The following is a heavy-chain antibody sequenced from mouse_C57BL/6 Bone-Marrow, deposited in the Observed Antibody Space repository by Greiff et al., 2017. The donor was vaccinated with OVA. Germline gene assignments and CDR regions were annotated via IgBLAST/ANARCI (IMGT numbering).Heavy chain of an antibody. CDR2: ILPGSGST. CDR1: GYTFTGYW. CDR3: ARGRVLWGGYHYVYAMDY. J-gene: IGHJ4*01. V-gene: IGHV1-9*01. Sequence: QVQLQQSGAELMKPGASVKLSCKATGYTFTGYWIEWVKQRPGHGLEWIGEILPGSGSTNYNEKFKGKATFTADKSSNTAYMQLSRLTTEDSAIYYCARGRVLWGGYHYVYAMDYWGQGTSVTVSS. D-gene: IGHD2-2*01.